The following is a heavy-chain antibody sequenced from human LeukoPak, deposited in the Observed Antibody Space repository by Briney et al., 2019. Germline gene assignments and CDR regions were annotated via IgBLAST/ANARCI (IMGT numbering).Heavy chain of an antibody. CDR3: ARDDDYDFWSGFVDY. D-gene: IGHD3-3*01. J-gene: IGHJ4*02. Sequence: RGSLRLSCAASGFTFSSYAMHWVRQAPGKGLEWVAVIWYDGSNKYYADSVKGRFTISRDNSKNTLYLQMNSLRAEDTAVYYCARDDDYDFWSGFVDYWGQGTLVTVSS. CDR2: IWYDGSNK. CDR1: GFTFSSYA. V-gene: IGHV3-30-3*01.